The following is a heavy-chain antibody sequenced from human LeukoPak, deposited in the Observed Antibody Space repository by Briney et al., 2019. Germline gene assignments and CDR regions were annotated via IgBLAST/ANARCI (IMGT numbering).Heavy chain of an antibody. D-gene: IGHD3-16*02. CDR3: ARGSYDYVWGSYRPGDFDY. CDR1: GYTFTSYA. J-gene: IGHJ4*02. V-gene: IGHV1-3*03. Sequence: ASVKVSCKASGYTFTSYAMHWVRQAPGQRLEWMGWIDAGNGNTKYSQEFQGRVTITRGTSASTAYMELSSLRSEDMAVYYCARGSYDYVWGSYRPGDFDYWGQGTLVTVSS. CDR2: IDAGNGNT.